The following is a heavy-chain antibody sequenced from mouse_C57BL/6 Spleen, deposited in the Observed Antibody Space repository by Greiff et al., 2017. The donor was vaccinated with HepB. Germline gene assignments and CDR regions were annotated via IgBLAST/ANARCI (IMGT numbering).Heavy chain of an antibody. Sequence: EVHLVESGGGLVQPKGSLKLSCAASGFSFNTYAMNWVRQAPGKGLEWVARIRSKSNNYATYYADSVKDRFTISRDDSESMLYLQMNNLKTEDTAMYYCVRQKGDDGYYRAWFAYWGQGTLVTVSA. CDR2: IRSKSNNYAT. CDR3: VRQKGDDGYYRAWFAY. J-gene: IGHJ3*01. V-gene: IGHV10-1*01. CDR1: GFSFNTYA. D-gene: IGHD2-3*01.